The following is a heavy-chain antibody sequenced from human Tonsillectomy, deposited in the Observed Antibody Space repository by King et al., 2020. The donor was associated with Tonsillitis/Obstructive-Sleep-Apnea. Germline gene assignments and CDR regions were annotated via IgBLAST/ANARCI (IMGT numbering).Heavy chain of an antibody. J-gene: IGHJ3*02. CDR1: GGSISSYY. CDR2: IYYSGST. CDR3: ARAISSSSFAFDI. D-gene: IGHD6-6*01. Sequence: VQLQESGPGLVKPSETLSLTCTVSGGSISSYYWSWIRQPPGKGLEWIGYIYYSGSTKYNPSLKSRVTISVDTSENQFSLKLSSVTAADTAVYYCARAISSSSFAFDIWGQGTMVTVSS. V-gene: IGHV4-59*01.